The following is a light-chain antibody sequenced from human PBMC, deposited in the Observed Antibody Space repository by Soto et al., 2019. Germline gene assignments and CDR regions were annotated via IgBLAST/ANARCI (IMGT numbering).Light chain of an antibody. CDR2: DAS. V-gene: IGKV1-5*01. CDR1: QSISSW. CDR3: QQYNSYSGT. J-gene: IGKJ3*01. Sequence: DLDVTQSPSPLSASVGDRVTITWRASQSISSWLAWYQQKPGKAPKLLIYDASSLESGVPSRFSGSGSGTEFTLTISSLQPDDFATYYCQQYNSYSGTFGPRTKVDIK.